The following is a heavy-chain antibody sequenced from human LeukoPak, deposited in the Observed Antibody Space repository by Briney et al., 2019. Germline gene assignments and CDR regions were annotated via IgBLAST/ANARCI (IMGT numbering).Heavy chain of an antibody. J-gene: IGHJ6*03. V-gene: IGHV3-23*01. CDR2: ISGSGGST. Sequence: PGGSLRLSCAASGFTFSSYEMNWVRQAPGKGLEWVSAISGSGGSTFYADSVKGRFTISRDNSKNTLYLQMNSLRAEDTAVYYCAKDGDPVYYYYMDVWGKGTTVTISS. CDR3: AKDGDPVYYYYMDV. CDR1: GFTFSSYE.